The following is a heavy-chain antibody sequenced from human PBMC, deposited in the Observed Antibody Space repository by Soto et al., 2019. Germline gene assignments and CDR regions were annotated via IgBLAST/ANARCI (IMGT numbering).Heavy chain of an antibody. J-gene: IGHJ4*02. D-gene: IGHD3-22*01. V-gene: IGHV4-39*01. CDR1: GGSISSSSYY. CDR2: IYYSGST. CDR3: ASQEGYDSSGYYDY. Sequence: QLQLQESGPGLVKPSETLSLTCTVSGGSISSSSYYWGWIRQPPGKGLEWIGSIYYSGSTYYNPSLKSRVTISVDTSKNQFSLKLSSVTAADTAVYYCASQEGYDSSGYYDYWGQGTLVTVSS.